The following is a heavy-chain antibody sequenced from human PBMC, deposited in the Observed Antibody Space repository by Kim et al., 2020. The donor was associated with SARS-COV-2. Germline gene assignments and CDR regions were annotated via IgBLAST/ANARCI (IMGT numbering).Heavy chain of an antibody. V-gene: IGHV1-18*01. CDR1: GYTFTSYG. D-gene: IGHD3-3*01. CDR2: ISAYNGNT. CDR3: ARVGRITIFGVVAGVNGMDV. J-gene: IGHJ6*02. Sequence: ASVKVSCKASGYTFTSYGISWVRQAPGQGLEWMGWISAYNGNTNYAQKLQGRVTMTTDTSTSTAYMELRSLRSDDTAVYYCARVGRITIFGVVAGVNGMDVWGQGTTVTVSS.